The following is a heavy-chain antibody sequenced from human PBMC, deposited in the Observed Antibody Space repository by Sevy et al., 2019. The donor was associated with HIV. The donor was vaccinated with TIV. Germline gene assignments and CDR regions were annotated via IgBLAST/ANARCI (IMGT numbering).Heavy chain of an antibody. CDR1: GFTFSSYG. Sequence: GGSLRLSCAASGFTFSSYGMHWVRQAPGKGLEWVGFIRSKAYGGTTEYAASVKGRFTISRDDSKSIAYLQMNSLKTEDTAVYYCIRDRGITMVRGVNYYGMDVWGQGTTVTVSS. V-gene: IGHV3-49*04. D-gene: IGHD3-10*01. CDR3: IRDRGITMVRGVNYYGMDV. J-gene: IGHJ6*02. CDR2: IRSKAYGGTT.